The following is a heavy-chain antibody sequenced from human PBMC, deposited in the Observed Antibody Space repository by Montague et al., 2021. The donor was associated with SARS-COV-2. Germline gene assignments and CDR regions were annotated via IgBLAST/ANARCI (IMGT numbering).Heavy chain of an antibody. V-gene: IGHV3-30*18. Sequence: SLRLSCAASVFTFSSYGMYLVRQAPGKGVEWVAVISYDGSNKNYSDSVKVRFTISRDKYKNTLYLQMNSLRAEDTAVYYCAKDLREGYSSGWHYYYYGMDVWGQGTTVTVSS. CDR2: ISYDGSNK. D-gene: IGHD6-19*01. J-gene: IGHJ6*02. CDR3: AKDLREGYSSGWHYYYYGMDV. CDR1: VFTFSSYG.